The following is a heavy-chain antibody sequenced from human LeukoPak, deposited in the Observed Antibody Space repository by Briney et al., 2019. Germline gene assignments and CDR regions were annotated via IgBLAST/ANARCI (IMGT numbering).Heavy chain of an antibody. CDR2: INHSGST. J-gene: IGHJ4*02. CDR1: GGSFSGYY. CDR3: ARTALRRRPFDY. V-gene: IGHV4-34*01. Sequence: PSETLSLTCAVYGGSFSGYYWSWIRQPPGKGLEWIGEINHSGSTNYNPSLKSRVTISVDTSKNQFSLKLSSVTAADTTVYYCARTALRRRPFDYWGQGTLVTVSS. D-gene: IGHD4-17*01.